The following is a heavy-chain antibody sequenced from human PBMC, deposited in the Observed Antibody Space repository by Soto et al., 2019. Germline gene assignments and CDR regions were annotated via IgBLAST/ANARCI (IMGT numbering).Heavy chain of an antibody. J-gene: IGHJ4*02. CDR2: ISSSSSYI. CDR1: GFTFSSYS. D-gene: IGHD3-10*01. Sequence: PGGSLRLSCAASGFTFSSYSMNWVRQAPGKGLEWVSSISSSSSYIYYADSVKGRFTISRDNAKNSLYLQMNSLRAEDTAVYYCARESVLLWFGGSDYWGQGTLVTSPQ. CDR3: ARESVLLWFGGSDY. V-gene: IGHV3-21*01.